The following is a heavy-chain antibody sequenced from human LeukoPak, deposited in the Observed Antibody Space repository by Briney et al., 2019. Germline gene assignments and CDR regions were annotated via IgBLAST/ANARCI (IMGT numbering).Heavy chain of an antibody. D-gene: IGHD3-22*01. CDR2: IKSKTDGGTT. J-gene: IGHJ4*02. CDR1: GFTFGDYA. Sequence: GGSLRLSCTASGFTFGDYAMSWVRQAPGKGLEWVGRIKSKTDGGTTDYAAPVKGRFTISRDDSKNTLYLQMNSLKTEDTAVYYCTTGGDTSGYYTYPFDYWGQGTLVTVSS. V-gene: IGHV3-15*01. CDR3: TTGGDTSGYYTYPFDY.